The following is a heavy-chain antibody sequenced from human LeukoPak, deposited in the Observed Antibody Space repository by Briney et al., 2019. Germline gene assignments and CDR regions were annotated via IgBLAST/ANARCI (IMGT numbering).Heavy chain of an antibody. J-gene: IGHJ6*02. V-gene: IGHV3-21*01. CDR1: GFTFSSYS. CDR2: ISSSSYI. Sequence: GGSLRLSCAASGFTFSSYSMNWVRQAPGKGLEWVSSISSSSYIYYADSVKGRFTISRDNAKNSLYLQMNGLRAEDTAVYYCAVYAVDVWGQGTTVTVSS. CDR3: AVYAVDV. D-gene: IGHD1-14*01.